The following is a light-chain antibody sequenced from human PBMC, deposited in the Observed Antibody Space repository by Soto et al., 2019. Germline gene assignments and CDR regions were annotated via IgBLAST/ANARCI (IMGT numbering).Light chain of an antibody. Sequence: DIQMTQSPSSLSASVGDRVTITCRTSQSIASYLNWYQQKPGKAPKLLIYAASTLQSGVPSRFSGSATGTNFTLAIRSLQTEGFATYFFQQSSSTPFTFGQGTKLETK. V-gene: IGKV1-39*01. CDR1: QSIASY. J-gene: IGKJ2*01. CDR3: QQSSSTPFT. CDR2: AAS.